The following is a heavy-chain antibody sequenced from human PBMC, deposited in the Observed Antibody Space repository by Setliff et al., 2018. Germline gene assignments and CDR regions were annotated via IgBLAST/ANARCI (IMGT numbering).Heavy chain of an antibody. CDR2: MNPNSGNT. V-gene: IGHV1-8*03. Sequence: GASVKVSCKASGYTFTSYDINWVRQATGQGLEWMGWMNPNSGNTGYAQKFQGRVTITRNNSISTADMELSSLRSEDTAVYYCARGGGQIHYDFWSGYFSDPQPNYYYYYMDVWGKGTTVTVSS. D-gene: IGHD3-3*01. J-gene: IGHJ6*03. CDR3: ARGGGQIHYDFWSGYFSDPQPNYYYYYMDV. CDR1: GYTFTSYD.